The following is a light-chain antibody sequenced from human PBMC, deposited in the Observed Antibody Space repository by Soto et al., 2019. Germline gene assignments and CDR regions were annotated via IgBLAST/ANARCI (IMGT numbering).Light chain of an antibody. CDR2: WAS. CDR3: HQYCTIPRT. CDR1: QSVLLSSQNKNC. V-gene: IGKV4-1*01. J-gene: IGKJ1*01. Sequence: DIVVTQSPESLAVSLGERATINCKSTQSVLLSSQNKNCITWYQQKPGQPPKVLIYWASTRNPGVPDRFSGSGSGTEFTLTISSLQAEDVAVYYCHQYCTIPRTFGQGTKVEIK.